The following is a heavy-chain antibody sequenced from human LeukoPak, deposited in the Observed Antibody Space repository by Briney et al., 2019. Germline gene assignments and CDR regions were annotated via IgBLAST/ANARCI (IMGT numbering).Heavy chain of an antibody. D-gene: IGHD5-12*01. V-gene: IGHV4-34*01. CDR1: GGSFSGYY. Sequence: SETLSLTCAVYGGSFSGYYWSWIRQPPGKGLEWIGEINHSGSTNYNPSLKSRVTISVDTSKNQFSPKLSSVTAADTAVYYCARMRVATFPILDWGQGTLVTVSS. CDR2: INHSGST. CDR3: ARMRVATFPILD. J-gene: IGHJ4*02.